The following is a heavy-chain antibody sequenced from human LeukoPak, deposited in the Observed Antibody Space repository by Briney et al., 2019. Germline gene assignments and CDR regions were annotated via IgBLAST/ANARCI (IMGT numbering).Heavy chain of an antibody. V-gene: IGHV4-59*12. Sequence: TSETLSLTCTVSGGSISSYYWSWIRQPPGKGLEWIGYIYYSGSTNYNPSLKSRVTISVDTSKNQFSLKLSSVTAADTAVYYCARGRAGPDSWGQGTLVTVSS. J-gene: IGHJ5*01. CDR2: IYYSGST. CDR1: GGSISSYY. CDR3: ARGRAGPDS. D-gene: IGHD6-13*01.